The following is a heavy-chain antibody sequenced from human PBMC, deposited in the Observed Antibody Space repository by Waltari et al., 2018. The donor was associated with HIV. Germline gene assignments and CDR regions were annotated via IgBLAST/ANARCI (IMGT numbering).Heavy chain of an antibody. CDR2: ISGSGGSK. CDR3: AKEGIAGRPAVPDY. Sequence: EVQLLESGGGLVQPGGSLRLSCAASGFTFSSYAMSWVRQAPGKGLGWVVVISGSGGSKYYADFVKGRFTSARDNSKNTLYLQMNSLRAEDTAVYYCAKEGIAGRPAVPDYWGQGTLVTVSS. V-gene: IGHV3-23*01. D-gene: IGHD6-6*01. J-gene: IGHJ4*02. CDR1: GFTFSSYA.